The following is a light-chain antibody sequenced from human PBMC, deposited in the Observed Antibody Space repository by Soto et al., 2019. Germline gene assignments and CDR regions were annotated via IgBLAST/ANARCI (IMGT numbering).Light chain of an antibody. V-gene: IGKV3-20*01. CDR1: QTIGNN. J-gene: IGKJ5*01. Sequence: EIVLTQSPATLSVSPGERVTLSCRATQTIGNNLAWYLQRPGQAPRLLMYGASTRAIDIPARFSGSGSGTDFTLTISRLEPEDFAVYYCQQYGSSPITFGQGTRLEIK. CDR2: GAS. CDR3: QQYGSSPIT.